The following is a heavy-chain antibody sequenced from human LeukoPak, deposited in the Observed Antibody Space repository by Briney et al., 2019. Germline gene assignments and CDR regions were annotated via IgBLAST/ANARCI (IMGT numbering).Heavy chain of an antibody. J-gene: IGHJ6*03. CDR3: ARDYYDSSGPDSGYYYHYMDV. Sequence: SVKVSCKASGGTFSSYAISWVRQAPGQGLEWMGGIIPIFGTANYAQKFQGRVTITADKSTSTAYMELSSLRSEDTAVYYCARDYYDSSGPDSGYYYHYMDVWGKGTTVTVSS. D-gene: IGHD3-22*01. V-gene: IGHV1-69*06. CDR1: GGTFSSYA. CDR2: IIPIFGTA.